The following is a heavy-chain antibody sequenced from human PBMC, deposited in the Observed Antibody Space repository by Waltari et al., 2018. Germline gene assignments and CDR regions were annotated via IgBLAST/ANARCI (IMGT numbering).Heavy chain of an antibody. CDR2: ISGSGGST. D-gene: IGHD6-13*01. J-gene: IGHJ4*02. CDR3: AKGRYSSSWYMDY. V-gene: IGHV3-23*01. Sequence: EVQLLESGGGLVQPGGSLRLSCAASGFTFSSYAMSCVRQAPGKGLEWVSAISGSGGSTYYADSVKGRFTISRDNSKNTLYLQMNSLRAEDTAVYYCAKGRYSSSWYMDYWGQGTLVTVSS. CDR1: GFTFSSYA.